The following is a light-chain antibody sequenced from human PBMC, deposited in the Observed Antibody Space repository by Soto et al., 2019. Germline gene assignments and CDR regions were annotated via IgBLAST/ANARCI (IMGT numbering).Light chain of an antibody. J-gene: IGKJ1*01. CDR3: QQYNNWPWT. Sequence: IVMTQSPATLSVSPGERATLSCRASESVATNLAWYQQTPGQAPRLLIYGASNRATGIPARFSGSGSGTVFTLTISSLQSVDFAVYSCQQYNNWPWTFGQGTKV. CDR2: GAS. CDR1: ESVATN. V-gene: IGKV3-15*01.